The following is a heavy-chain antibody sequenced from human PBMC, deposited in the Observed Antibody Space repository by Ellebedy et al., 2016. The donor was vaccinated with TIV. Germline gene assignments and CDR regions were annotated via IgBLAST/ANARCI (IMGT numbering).Heavy chain of an antibody. V-gene: IGHV4-39*07. CDR1: GGSISSSRYY. CDR2: IYYSGNT. J-gene: IGHJ1*01. CDR3: ARRTLLRLSH. Sequence: SETLSLTCIVSGGSISSSRYYWGWIRQPPGMGLEWIGSIYYSGNTYYNRSLKSRVIISVDTSKNQFFLKLTSVTAADTAVYYCARRTLLRLSHWGQGTLVTVSS. D-gene: IGHD3-3*01.